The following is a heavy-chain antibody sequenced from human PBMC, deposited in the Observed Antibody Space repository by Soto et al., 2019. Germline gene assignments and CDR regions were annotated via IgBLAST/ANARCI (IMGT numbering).Heavy chain of an antibody. Sequence: EVQLVESGGGLVQPGGSLRLSCAASGFTFSSYSMNWVRQAPGKGLEWVSYISSSSTTKYYADSVKGRFTISRENAKNSLYLQMNSLRAEDTAVYYCARDGCSGSNCLNWLDPWGQGTLVTVSS. CDR2: ISSSSTTK. V-gene: IGHV3-48*01. D-gene: IGHD2-15*01. CDR3: ARDGCSGSNCLNWLDP. J-gene: IGHJ5*02. CDR1: GFTFSSYS.